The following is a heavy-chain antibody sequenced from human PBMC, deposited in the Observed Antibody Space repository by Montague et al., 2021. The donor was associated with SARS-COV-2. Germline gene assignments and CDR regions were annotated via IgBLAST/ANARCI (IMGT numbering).Heavy chain of an antibody. CDR1: GYTFTSYG. V-gene: IGHV1-18*01. Sequence: SVKVSCKASGYTFTSYGLSWVRQAPGQGPEWMEWISVYDGKSNYQEAFQDRVTLTTDTSTYTAYMELRSLRSDDTAVYYCARDGPYFASRSYNNVDAFDLWGQGTLVTVSS. J-gene: IGHJ3*01. CDR2: ISVYDGKS. D-gene: IGHD3-10*01. CDR3: ARDGPYFASRSYNNVDAFDL.